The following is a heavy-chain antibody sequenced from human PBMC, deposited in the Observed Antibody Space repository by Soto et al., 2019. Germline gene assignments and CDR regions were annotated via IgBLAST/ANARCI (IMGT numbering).Heavy chain of an antibody. CDR2: ISAYNGNT. D-gene: IGHD2-8*01. J-gene: IGHJ6*02. V-gene: IGHV1-18*01. Sequence: QVQLVQSGAEVKKPGASVKVSCKASGYTFISYGISWVRQAPGQGLEWMGWISAYNGNTNYAQKFQGRVTMTTDKSTCTAYMELKSLRSDDTAAYDCASAGKFCTNCVCSFYGIDVWGQGTTVTVSS. CDR1: GYTFISYG. CDR3: ASAGKFCTNCVCSFYGIDV.